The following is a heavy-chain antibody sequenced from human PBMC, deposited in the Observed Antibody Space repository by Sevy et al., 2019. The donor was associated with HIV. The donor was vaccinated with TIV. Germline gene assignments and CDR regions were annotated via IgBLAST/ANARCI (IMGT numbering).Heavy chain of an antibody. CDR3: ASGRGYSYSLNY. CDR1: GDSVTNYY. D-gene: IGHD2-2*03. J-gene: IGHJ4*02. CDR2: IYTSGNTNSGNI. V-gene: IGHV4-4*07. Sequence: SETLSLNCTVSGDSVTNYYWNWIRQPAGKGLEWIGRIYTSGNTNSGNINYNPSLKSRVTMSVDTSKNRFSLKLTSVTAADTAVYYCASGRGYSYSLNYWGQGTVVTVSS.